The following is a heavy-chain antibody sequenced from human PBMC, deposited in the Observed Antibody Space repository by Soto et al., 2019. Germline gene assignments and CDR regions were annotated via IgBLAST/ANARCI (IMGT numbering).Heavy chain of an antibody. D-gene: IGHD3-10*01. V-gene: IGHV4-59*01. Sequence: SETLSLTCTVSGGSISSYYWSWIRQPPGKGQEWIGYIYYSGSTNYNPSLKSRVTISVDTSKNQFSLKLSSVTAADTAVYYCARAYGSGRIWLDPWGQGTLVTVS. CDR3: ARAYGSGRIWLDP. CDR1: GGSISSYY. CDR2: IYYSGST. J-gene: IGHJ5*02.